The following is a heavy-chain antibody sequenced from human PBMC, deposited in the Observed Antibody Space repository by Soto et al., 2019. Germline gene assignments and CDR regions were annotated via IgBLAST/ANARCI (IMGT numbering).Heavy chain of an antibody. CDR3: ARHTPAISISDH. J-gene: IGHJ4*02. D-gene: IGHD2-15*01. V-gene: IGHV4-39*01. CDR1: GGPISSGDYY. CDR2: IYYSGST. Sequence: PSETLSLTCTVSGGPISSGDYYWSWIRQPPGKGLEWIGSIYYSGSTYYNPSLKSRVTISVDTSKNQFSLKLSSVTAADTAVYYCARHTPAISISDHWGQGTLVTVSS.